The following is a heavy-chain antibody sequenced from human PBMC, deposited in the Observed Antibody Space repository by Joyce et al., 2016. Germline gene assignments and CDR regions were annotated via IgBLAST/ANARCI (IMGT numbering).Heavy chain of an antibody. Sequence: EVQLVESGGGLVQPGGSLRLSCAASGFTFNTYSMNWVRQAPGKGLGWVSYISRSSNTIYYVDSVKGRFTISRDNAKNSLYLQMNSLRAEDTAVYFCARATSYYFYYYMDVWGKGTTVTVSS. J-gene: IGHJ6*03. CDR2: ISRSSNTI. CDR3: ARATSYYFYYYMDV. V-gene: IGHV3-48*01. CDR1: GFTFNTYS.